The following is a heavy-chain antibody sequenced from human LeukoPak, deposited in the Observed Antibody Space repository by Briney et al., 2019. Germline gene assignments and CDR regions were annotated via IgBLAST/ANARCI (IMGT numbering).Heavy chain of an antibody. CDR2: ISYDGSNK. V-gene: IGHV3-30-3*01. CDR3: AKGPLWYQLLPFDY. CDR1: GFTFSSYA. Sequence: PGGSLRLSCAASGFTFSSYAMHWVRQAPGKGLEWVAVISYDGSNKYYADSVKGRFTISRDNSKNTLYLQMNSLRAEDTAVYYCAKGPLWYQLLPFDYWGQGTLVTVSS. D-gene: IGHD2-2*01. J-gene: IGHJ4*02.